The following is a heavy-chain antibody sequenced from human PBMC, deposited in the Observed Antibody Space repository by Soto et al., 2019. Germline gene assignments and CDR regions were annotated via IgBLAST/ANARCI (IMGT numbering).Heavy chain of an antibody. V-gene: IGHV1-2*02. CDR2: INPNSGGT. Sequence: ASVKVSCKASGYTFTGYYMHWVRQAPGQGLEWMGWINPNSGGTNYAQKFQGRVTMTRDTSISTAYMELSRLRSDDTAVYYCAREKDDILPGYDYYYYGMDVWRQVTTVPAS. D-gene: IGHD3-9*01. CDR1: GYTFTGYY. CDR3: AREKDDILPGYDYYYYGMDV. J-gene: IGHJ6*02.